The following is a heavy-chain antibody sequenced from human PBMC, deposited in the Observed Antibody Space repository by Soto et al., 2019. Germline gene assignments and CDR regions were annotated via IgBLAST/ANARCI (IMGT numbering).Heavy chain of an antibody. Sequence: PSETLSLTCTVSGGSVSSGSYYWSWIRQPPGKGLEWIGYIYYSGSTNYNPSLKSRVTISVDTSKNQFSLKLSSVTAADTAVYYCAGENGSSPYNWFDPWGQGTLVTVSS. V-gene: IGHV4-61*01. CDR3: AGENGSSPYNWFDP. CDR1: GGSVSSGSYY. CDR2: IYYSGST. D-gene: IGHD1-26*01. J-gene: IGHJ5*02.